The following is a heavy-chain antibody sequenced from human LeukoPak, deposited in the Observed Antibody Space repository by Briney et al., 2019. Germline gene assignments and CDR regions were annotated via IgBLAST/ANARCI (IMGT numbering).Heavy chain of an antibody. D-gene: IGHD2-8*01. CDR3: TRGVTIVPDY. V-gene: IGHV3-7*01. CDR1: GFTFSNAW. Sequence: GGSLRLSCAASGFTFSNAWMTWVRQAPGKGLEWVANIKQDGSEKYYVDSVKGRFTISRDNAKSSLYLQMNSLRVEGTAVYYCTRGVTIVPDYWGQGTLVTVSS. CDR2: IKQDGSEK. J-gene: IGHJ4*02.